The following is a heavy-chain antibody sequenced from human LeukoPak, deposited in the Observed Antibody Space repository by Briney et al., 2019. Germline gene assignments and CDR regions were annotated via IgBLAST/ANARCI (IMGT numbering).Heavy chain of an antibody. D-gene: IGHD2-2*01. V-gene: IGHV1-69*13. CDR3: ARGGDIVVVPAAMIPRYLNGDYHRAEYFQH. CDR1: GGTFTSYA. CDR2: IIPIFGTA. J-gene: IGHJ1*01. Sequence: SLKVSCKASGGTFTSYAISCVRQSPGQRLEWMRGIIPIFGTANCAQKFQCRVTITADESTSTAYMELSSLRSEDTAVYYCARGGDIVVVPAAMIPRYLNGDYHRAEYFQHWGQGTLVTVSS.